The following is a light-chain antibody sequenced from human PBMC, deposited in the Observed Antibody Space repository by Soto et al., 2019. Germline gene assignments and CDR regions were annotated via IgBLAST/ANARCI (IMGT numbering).Light chain of an antibody. CDR2: GNT. Sequence: QSALTQPPSVSGAPGQSVTISCTGTSSNIGAGYDVRWYEQLPGTAPKLLIYGNTNRPSGVPDRFSASKSDTSASLAIAGLQPEDEADYYCQSYDNSLSGLYVFGTGTKVTVL. CDR1: SSNIGAGYD. J-gene: IGLJ1*01. CDR3: QSYDNSLSGLYV. V-gene: IGLV1-40*01.